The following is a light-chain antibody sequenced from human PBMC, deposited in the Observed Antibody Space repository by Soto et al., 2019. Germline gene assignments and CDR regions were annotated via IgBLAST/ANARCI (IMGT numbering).Light chain of an antibody. J-gene: IGKJ5*01. CDR3: QQRSNWPHIT. CDR2: DAS. Sequence: EIVLTQSPATLSLSPGERATLSCRASQSVSSYLAWYQQKPGQAPRLLIYDASNRATGIPARFSGSGSGTDFTLTISSLEPEDFAVYYCQQRSNWPHITFDQGTRLEIK. V-gene: IGKV3-11*01. CDR1: QSVSSY.